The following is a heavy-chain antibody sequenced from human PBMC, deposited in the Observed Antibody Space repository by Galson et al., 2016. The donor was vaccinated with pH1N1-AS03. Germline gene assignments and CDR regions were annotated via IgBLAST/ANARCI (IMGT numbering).Heavy chain of an antibody. CDR3: ARDMLRPVGGTMVDY. V-gene: IGHV3-7*01. J-gene: IGHJ4*02. Sequence: SLRLSCAASGFTFTNYWMSWVRQAPGKGPEWVANINQDGAKHYYVDSVRGRFTISRDNAKNSLYLQMNSLRVKDTAVYYCARDMLRPVGGTMVDYWGQGTLVTVSS. CDR2: INQDGAKH. CDR1: GFTFTNYW. D-gene: IGHD6-19*01.